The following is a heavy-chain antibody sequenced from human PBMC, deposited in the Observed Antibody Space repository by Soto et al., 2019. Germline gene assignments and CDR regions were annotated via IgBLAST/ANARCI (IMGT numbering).Heavy chain of an antibody. CDR2: IIPIFGTA. Sequence: SVKVSCKASGYTFNSHFMHWVRQAPGQGLEWMGGIIPIFGTANYAQKFQGRVTITADESTSTAYMELSSLRSEDTAVYYCARCVHAVHGGYVYYYYGMDVWGQGTTVTVSS. CDR3: ARCVHAVHGGYVYYYYGMDV. CDR1: GYTFNSHF. J-gene: IGHJ6*02. V-gene: IGHV1-69*13. D-gene: IGHD1-1*01.